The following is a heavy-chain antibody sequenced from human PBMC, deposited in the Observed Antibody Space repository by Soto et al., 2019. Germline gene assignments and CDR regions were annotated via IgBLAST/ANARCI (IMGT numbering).Heavy chain of an antibody. V-gene: IGHV4-61*01. CDR1: GGSVSSGSHY. D-gene: IGHD3-3*01. CDR2: IYYTGST. Sequence: DTLSLTCTVSGGSVSSGSHYWSWIRQTPGKGLEWIGYIYYTGSTNYNPSLKGRVTMSVDTSRDQVSLRLRSVTRADTAVYYCARDQYDFRSGPHHYATQVWGQATKVTVFS. J-gene: IGHJ6*02. CDR3: ARDQYDFRSGPHHYATQV.